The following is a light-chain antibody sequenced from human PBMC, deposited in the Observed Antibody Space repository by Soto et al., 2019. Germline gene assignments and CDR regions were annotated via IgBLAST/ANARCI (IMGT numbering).Light chain of an antibody. Sequence: EIVLTQSPGTLSLSLVDRATLSCRASQRVSSNFLAWYQQIPGQAPRLLIYGASSRATDIPDRFRGSGSGTEFTLTITRLEPEDFAVYYCQQYGSSPGTCGGGTKVDIK. CDR1: QRVSSNF. V-gene: IGKV3-20*01. CDR2: GAS. CDR3: QQYGSSPGT. J-gene: IGKJ4*01.